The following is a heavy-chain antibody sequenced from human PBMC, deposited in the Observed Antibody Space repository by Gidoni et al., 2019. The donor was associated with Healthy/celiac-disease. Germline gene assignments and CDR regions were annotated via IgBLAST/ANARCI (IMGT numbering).Heavy chain of an antibody. V-gene: IGHV3-33*01. D-gene: IGHD2-2*01. CDR3: ARDYEYQQYYFDY. CDR1: GVPLSSYG. Sequence: VQLVESGGGVVQPGRSLRLSCAASGVPLSSYGMHWVRPAPGKGLGWVAFIWYDGSNKYYADSVKGRFTISRDNSKNTLYLQKNGVRAEDTAVYYCARDYEYQQYYFDYWGQGTLVTVSS. CDR2: IWYDGSNK. J-gene: IGHJ4*02.